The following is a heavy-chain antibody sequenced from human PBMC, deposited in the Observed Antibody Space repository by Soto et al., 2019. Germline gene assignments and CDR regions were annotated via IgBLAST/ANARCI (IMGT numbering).Heavy chain of an antibody. J-gene: IGHJ4*02. D-gene: IGHD3-16*01. CDR1: GLTFSSYA. V-gene: IGHV3-23*01. Sequence: EVQLLESGGGSVQPGGSLRLSCAASGLTFSSYAMTWVRQAPGKGLEWVSAISGSGESTYYSDSVKCRFTISRDNSKNTLYLQMNSLRAEDTAVYYCAKDSRERPGGYTSLAYEYWGKGTLVTVSS. CDR2: ISGSGEST. CDR3: AKDSRERPGGYTSLAYEY.